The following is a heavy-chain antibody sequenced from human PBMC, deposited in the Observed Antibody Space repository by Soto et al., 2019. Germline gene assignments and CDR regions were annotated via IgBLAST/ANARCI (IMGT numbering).Heavy chain of an antibody. CDR3: AKERLSGYTYGSPYYYYYYGMDV. D-gene: IGHD5-18*01. Sequence: QPGGSLRLSCAASGFTFSDYGIHWVRQAPGKGLEWVALILYDGSNKYYTDSVKGRFTISRDNSKNTLYLQMNSLRAEDTAVYYCAKERLSGYTYGSPYYYYYYGMDVWGQGTTVTVSS. J-gene: IGHJ6*02. CDR2: ILYDGSNK. V-gene: IGHV3-30*18. CDR1: GFTFSDYG.